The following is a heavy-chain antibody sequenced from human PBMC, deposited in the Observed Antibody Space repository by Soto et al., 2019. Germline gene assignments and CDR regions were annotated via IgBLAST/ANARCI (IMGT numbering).Heavy chain of an antibody. D-gene: IGHD5-12*01. Sequence: QVQLVQSGAEVKKPGSSVKVSCKASGGTFNSYVFNWVRQAPGQGLEWMGGIISIFGTRNYGQNFQGRVTITADESTSTGFMELSSLTSEDTAIYYCARDLGSGYDPGDYWGQGTLVTVSS. CDR3: ARDLGSGYDPGDY. V-gene: IGHV1-69*12. CDR2: IISIFGTR. J-gene: IGHJ4*02. CDR1: GGTFNSYV.